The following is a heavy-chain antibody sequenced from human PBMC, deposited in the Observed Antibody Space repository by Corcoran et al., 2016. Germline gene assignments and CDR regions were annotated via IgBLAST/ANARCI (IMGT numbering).Heavy chain of an antibody. CDR2: IGRSGGNI. V-gene: IGHV3-23*01. J-gene: IGHJ4*02. CDR3: AMSDDSGISEDC. D-gene: IGHD3-10*01. Sequence: EVQLLESGGGVVQPGGSLRLSCAASGFTFSRFAMSWVRQAPGKGLEWVSTIGRSGGNISYADSVKGRFTISRDNSKNTLYLRLASLGVEMKGVYFCAMSDDSGISEDCWGPGTLGTVSS. CDR1: GFTFSRFA.